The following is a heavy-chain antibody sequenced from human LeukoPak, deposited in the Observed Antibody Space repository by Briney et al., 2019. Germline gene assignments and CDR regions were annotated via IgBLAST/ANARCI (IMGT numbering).Heavy chain of an antibody. CDR3: ARAVRAPRATTVTHYWYFDL. J-gene: IGHJ2*01. CDR2: IYYSGST. V-gene: IGHV4-39*07. CDR1: GGSISSSSYY. Sequence: SETLSLTCTVSGGSISSSSYYWGWIRQPPGKGLEWIGSIYYSGSTYYNPSLKSRVTISVDTSKNQFSLKLSSVTAADTAVYYCARAVRAPRATTVTHYWYFDLWGRGTLVTVSS. D-gene: IGHD4-17*01.